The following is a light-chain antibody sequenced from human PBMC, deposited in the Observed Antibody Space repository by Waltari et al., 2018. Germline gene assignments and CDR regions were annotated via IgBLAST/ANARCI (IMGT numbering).Light chain of an antibody. Sequence: QSALTQPRSVSGPPGQSVTTSCTGTSSDVGGSNYVPWYQQHPGKAPKLMIYDVSKRPSGVPDRFSGSKSGNTASLTISGLQAEDEAEYYCCSYAGSYTYYVFGTGTKVTVL. V-gene: IGLV2-11*01. CDR2: DVS. CDR3: CSYAGSYTYYV. CDR1: SSDVGGSNY. J-gene: IGLJ1*01.